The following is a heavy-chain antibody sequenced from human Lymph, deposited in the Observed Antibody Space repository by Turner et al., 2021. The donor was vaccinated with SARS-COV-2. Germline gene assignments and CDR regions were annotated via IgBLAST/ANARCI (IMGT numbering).Heavy chain of an antibody. CDR1: GRTFSSYA. J-gene: IGHJ5*02. CDR3: ARGRLDSFGGGYYSWFDP. D-gene: IGHD1-26*01. Sequence: QVQLAQSGAEVKKPGSSVKVSCKASGRTFSSYAINWVRQAPGQGLEWMGRIIPIRGIANYAQKFQGRVTITADKSTGTAYMELSSLRSEDTAVYYCARGRLDSFGGGYYSWFDPWGQGTLVTVSS. CDR2: IIPIRGIA. V-gene: IGHV1-69*04.